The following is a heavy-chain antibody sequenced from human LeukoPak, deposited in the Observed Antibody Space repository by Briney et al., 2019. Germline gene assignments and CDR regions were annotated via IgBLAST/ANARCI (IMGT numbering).Heavy chain of an antibody. D-gene: IGHD4-23*01. Sequence: GGSLRLSCEASGFTFSFYGMLWVRQAPGKGLEWVAFASHDDADSVRGRVTISRDNSKNTVYLQMNSLRVEDTAIYYCANQCGGNCDSWGQGTLVTVSS. CDR1: GFTFSFYG. CDR2: ASHD. J-gene: IGHJ5*01. V-gene: IGHV3-30*18. CDR3: ANQCGGNCDS.